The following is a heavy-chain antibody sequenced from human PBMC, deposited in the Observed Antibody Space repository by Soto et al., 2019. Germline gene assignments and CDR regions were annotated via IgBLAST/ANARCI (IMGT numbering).Heavy chain of an antibody. Sequence: QVQLVQSGAEVKKPGASVKVSCKASGYTFTSYYMHWVRQAPGQGLEWMGIINPSGGSTSYAQKFQGRVTMTRDTSARTVYMELSSLRSEDTAVYYCARDFLAGSRSYFGQGTMVTVSS. D-gene: IGHD6-19*01. V-gene: IGHV1-46*01. J-gene: IGHJ4*02. CDR1: GYTFTSYY. CDR2: INPSGGST. CDR3: ARDFLAGSRSY.